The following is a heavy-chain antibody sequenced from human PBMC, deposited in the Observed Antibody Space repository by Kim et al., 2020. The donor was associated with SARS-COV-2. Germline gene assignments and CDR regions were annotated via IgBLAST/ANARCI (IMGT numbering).Heavy chain of an antibody. CDR1: GFSFSDYY. D-gene: IGHD6-19*01. CDR3: ARESRREPVSGPGY. J-gene: IGHJ4*02. V-gene: IGHV3-11*01. Sequence: GGSLRLSCAASGFSFSDYYMSWIRQAPGKGLEWVSCISHSGTTIYYADSVKGRFTISRDNAQSSLYLQMNSLRAEDTAIYYCARESRREPVSGPGYWGQGTLVTVSS. CDR2: ISHSGTTI.